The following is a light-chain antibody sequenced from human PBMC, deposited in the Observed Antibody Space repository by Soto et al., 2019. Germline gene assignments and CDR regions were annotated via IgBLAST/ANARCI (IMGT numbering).Light chain of an antibody. CDR3: QQRSNWPPT. CDR1: QSVSSY. CDR2: DAS. Sequence: EIVLTQSPATLSLSPWERATLSCRASQSVSSYLAWYQQKPGQAPRLLIYDASNRATGIPARFSGSGSGTDVTLTISSLEPEDFAVYYCQQRSNWPPTFGQGTRLEI. J-gene: IGKJ5*01. V-gene: IGKV3-11*01.